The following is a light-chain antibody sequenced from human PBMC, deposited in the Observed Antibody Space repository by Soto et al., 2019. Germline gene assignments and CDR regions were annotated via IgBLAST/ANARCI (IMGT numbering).Light chain of an antibody. Sequence: QSVLTQPPSVSGAPGQRVTISCTGSSSNSGAGYDVHWYQQLPGTAPKLLIYGNSNRPSGVPDRFSGSKSGTSASLAITGLQAEDEADYYCQSYDSSLSVVVFGGGTQLTVL. CDR1: SSNSGAGYD. V-gene: IGLV1-40*01. CDR2: GNS. CDR3: QSYDSSLSVVV. J-gene: IGLJ2*01.